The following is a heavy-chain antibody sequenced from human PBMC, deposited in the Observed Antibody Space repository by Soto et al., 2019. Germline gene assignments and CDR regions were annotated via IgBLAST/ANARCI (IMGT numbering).Heavy chain of an antibody. D-gene: IGHD2-15*01. Sequence: GGSLRLSCAASGFTFSSYAMSWVRQAPGKGLEWVSAISGSGGSTYYADSVKGRFTISRDNSKNTLYLQMNSLRAEDTAVYYCAKAMDVVVVAAKDYWGQGTLVTVS. CDR3: AKAMDVVVVAAKDY. CDR2: ISGSGGST. CDR1: GFTFSSYA. V-gene: IGHV3-23*01. J-gene: IGHJ4*02.